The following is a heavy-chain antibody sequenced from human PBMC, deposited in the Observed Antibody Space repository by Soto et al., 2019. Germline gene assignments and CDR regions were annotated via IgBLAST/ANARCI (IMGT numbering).Heavy chain of an antibody. CDR3: ARGEYYDILTGYEGAFDI. D-gene: IGHD3-9*01. Sequence: ASVKVSCKASGYTFTRNDINWVRQATKQGLEWMGWMNPNSGNTGYAQKFQGRVTMTRNTSISTAYMELSSLRSEDTAVYYCARGEYYDILTGYEGAFDIWGQGTMVTVSS. CDR1: GYTFTRND. J-gene: IGHJ3*02. CDR2: MNPNSGNT. V-gene: IGHV1-8*01.